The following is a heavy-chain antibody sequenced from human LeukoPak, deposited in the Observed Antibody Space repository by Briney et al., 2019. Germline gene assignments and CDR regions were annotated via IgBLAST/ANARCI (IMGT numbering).Heavy chain of an antibody. J-gene: IGHJ4*02. CDR1: GGSISSYY. D-gene: IGHD3-22*01. CDR2: IYYSGDT. Sequence: KPSETLSLTCSVSGGSISSYYWTWIRQPPGKGLEWIGYIYYSGDTNYNPSLKSRVTISLDTSKNQFSLKLSSVTAADTAVYYCARSPTYWSESNGYPRGYAYWGQGTLVTVSS. V-gene: IGHV4-59*01. CDR3: ARSPTYWSESNGYPRGYAY.